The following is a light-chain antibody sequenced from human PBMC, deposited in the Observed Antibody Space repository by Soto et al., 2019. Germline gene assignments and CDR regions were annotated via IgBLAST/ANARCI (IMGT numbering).Light chain of an antibody. CDR1: SSDVGSYNL. CDR3: CSYAGSSTFVYV. J-gene: IGLJ1*01. Sequence: QSVLTQPASVSGSPGQSITISCTGTSSDVGSYNLVSWYQQHPGKAPKLMIYEGGKRPSGVSNRFSGSKSGNTASLTISGLQAEDEADYYCCSYAGSSTFVYVFGTGTKVTVL. V-gene: IGLV2-23*03. CDR2: EGG.